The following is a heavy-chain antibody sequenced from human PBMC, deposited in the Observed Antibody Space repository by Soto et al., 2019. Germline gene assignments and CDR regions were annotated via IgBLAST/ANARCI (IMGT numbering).Heavy chain of an antibody. Sequence: GGSLRLSCAASGFTFSSYGMHWVRQAPGKGLEWVAVISYDGSNKYYADSVKGRFTISRDNSKNTLYLQMNSLRAEDTAVYYCAKDWGYGSGSYEYYFDYWGQGTLVTVSS. CDR2: ISYDGSNK. D-gene: IGHD3-10*01. J-gene: IGHJ4*02. V-gene: IGHV3-30*18. CDR1: GFTFSSYG. CDR3: AKDWGYGSGSYEYYFDY.